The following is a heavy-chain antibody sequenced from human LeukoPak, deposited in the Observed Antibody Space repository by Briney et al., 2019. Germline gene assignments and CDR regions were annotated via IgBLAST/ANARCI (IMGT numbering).Heavy chain of an antibody. CDR2: ISYDGSNK. CDR3: TTDLGTRSDY. D-gene: IGHD2-2*01. CDR1: GFTFSSYG. J-gene: IGHJ4*02. Sequence: PGRSLRLSCAASGFTFSSYGMHWVRQAPGKGLEGVAVISYDGSNKYYADSVKGRFTISRDNSKNTLYLQMNSLKTEDTAVYYCTTDLGTRSDYWGQGTLVTVSS. V-gene: IGHV3-30*03.